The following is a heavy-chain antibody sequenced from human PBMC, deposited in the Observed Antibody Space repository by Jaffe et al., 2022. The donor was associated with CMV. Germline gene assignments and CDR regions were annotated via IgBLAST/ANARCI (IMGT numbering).Heavy chain of an antibody. CDR3: ARMYTSQSVDWFAP. V-gene: IGHV1-18*01. J-gene: IGHJ5*02. CDR1: GYTFVDYG. CDR2: ISPYNGNT. Sequence: QVHLVQSGVEVKKPGASLKVSCKASGYTFVDYGIIWVRQAPGQGLEWMGWISPYNGNTNYAQRFQGRVTVTTDTSTSTSFMELRNLRSDDTAMYYCARMYTSQSVDWFAPWGQGTLVTVSS. D-gene: IGHD6-19*01.